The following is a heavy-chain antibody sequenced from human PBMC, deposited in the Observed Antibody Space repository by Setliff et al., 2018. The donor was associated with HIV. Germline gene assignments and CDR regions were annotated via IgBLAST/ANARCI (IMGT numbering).Heavy chain of an antibody. J-gene: IGHJ2*01. CDR3: TSDGQWPDGQLWYIDV. V-gene: IGHV3-33*08. CDR1: GLTCSTFA. CDR2: IWSDGSTN. Sequence: GGSLRLSCVAYGLTCSTFAMHWVRQAPGQGLEGVAVIWSDGSTNYYADSVRGRFTISRDSSNNTLYLQMHSLRAEDTALDYWTSDGQWPDGQLWYIDVWGRGTLVTVSS. D-gene: IGHD6-19*01.